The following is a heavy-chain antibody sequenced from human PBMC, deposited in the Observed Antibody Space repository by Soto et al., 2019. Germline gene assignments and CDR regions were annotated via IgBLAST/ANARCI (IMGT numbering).Heavy chain of an antibody. J-gene: IGHJ6*02. D-gene: IGHD6-19*01. Sequence: SSKGMHGVRQGPGKGLERVAGISYDGCNNYYAVSVRGRFTISRDNSKTSLSMQMNRMKAWDTAVSYSAKHFDGDSSGWYYYYYYGLYDWRQGATVAASS. V-gene: IGHV3-30*18. CDR3: AKHFDGDSSGWYYYYYYGLYD. CDR1: SSKG. CDR2: ISYDGCNN.